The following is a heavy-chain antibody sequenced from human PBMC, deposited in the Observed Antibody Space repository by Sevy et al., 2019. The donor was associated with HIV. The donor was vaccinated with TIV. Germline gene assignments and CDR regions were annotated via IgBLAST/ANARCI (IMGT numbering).Heavy chain of an antibody. CDR1: GGTFSSYA. D-gene: IGHD3-10*01. J-gene: IGHJ5*02. V-gene: IGHV1-69*06. CDR2: IIPVFGTE. Sequence: ASVKVSCKASGGTFSSYAIRWVRPAPGQGLEWMGGIIPVFGTENYAQKFQGRVTITADKSTSTAYMELSSLRSEDTAVYYCARVRTIRGVNWFDPWGQGTLVTVSS. CDR3: ARVRTIRGVNWFDP.